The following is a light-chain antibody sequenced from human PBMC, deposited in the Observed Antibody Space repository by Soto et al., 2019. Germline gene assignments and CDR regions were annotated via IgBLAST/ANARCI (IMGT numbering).Light chain of an antibody. CDR3: QQYGSSPRT. Sequence: EIVLTQSPGPLSLSPGERATLSCRASQRVSSSYLAWYQQKPGQAPGLLIYGASSRATGIPDRFSGSGSGTDFTLTISRLEPEDFAVYYCQQYGSSPRTFGQGTKLEIK. J-gene: IGKJ2*01. V-gene: IGKV3-20*01. CDR1: QRVSSSY. CDR2: GAS.